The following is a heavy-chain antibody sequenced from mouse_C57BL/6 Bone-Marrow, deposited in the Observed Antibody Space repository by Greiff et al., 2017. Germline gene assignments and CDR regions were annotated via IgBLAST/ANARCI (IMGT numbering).Heavy chain of an antibody. J-gene: IGHJ2*01. CDR3: ARVRVYSFGY. V-gene: IGHV3-6*01. D-gene: IGHD3-1*01. CDR1: GYSITSGYY. Sequence: EVKLEESGPGLVKPSQSLSLTCSVTGYSITSGYYWNWIRQFPGNKLEWMGYISYDGSNNYNPSLKKRISITRDTSKNQFFLKLNSVTTEDTATYYCARVRVYSFGYWGQSTTLTVSS. CDR2: ISYDGSN.